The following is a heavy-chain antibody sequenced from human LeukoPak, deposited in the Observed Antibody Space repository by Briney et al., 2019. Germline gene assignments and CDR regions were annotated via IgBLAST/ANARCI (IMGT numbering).Heavy chain of an antibody. Sequence: GGSLRLSCAASGFTFSSYSMNWVRQAPGKGLEWVSYISSSSSTIYYADSVKGRFTISRDNAKNSLYLQMNSLRAEDTAVYYCARDPLGYCSGGSCHYFDYWGQGTLVTVSS. CDR1: GFTFSSYS. V-gene: IGHV3-48*04. CDR3: ARDPLGYCSGGSCHYFDY. CDR2: ISSSSSTI. D-gene: IGHD2-15*01. J-gene: IGHJ4*02.